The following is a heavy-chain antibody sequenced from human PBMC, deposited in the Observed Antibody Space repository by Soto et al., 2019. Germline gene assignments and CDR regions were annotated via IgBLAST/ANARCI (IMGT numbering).Heavy chain of an antibody. J-gene: IGHJ4*02. CDR1: GYTLTELS. CDR2: FDPKDGET. V-gene: IGHV1-24*01. D-gene: IGHD3-3*01. Sequence: ASVKVSCKVSGYTLTELSMHWVRQAPGKGLEWMGGFDPKDGETIYAQKFQGRVTITEDKSTCTAYMELSSLRSEDTAMYYCARNRGSRFLEWLSSDYWGQGTLVTVSS. CDR3: ARNRGSRFLEWLSSDY.